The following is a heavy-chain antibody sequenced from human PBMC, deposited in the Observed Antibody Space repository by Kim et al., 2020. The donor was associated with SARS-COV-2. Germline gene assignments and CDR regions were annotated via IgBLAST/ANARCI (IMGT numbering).Heavy chain of an antibody. Sequence: GGSLRLSCAASGFTFNVRWMHWVRQAPGKGLVWVSRILADVSETTYADSVKGRFTISRDNARNTVYLQMNSLRAEDTAVYYCTRDDSFGMDVWGQGTTVT. CDR3: TRDDSFGMDV. CDR1: GFTFNVRW. J-gene: IGHJ6*02. V-gene: IGHV3-74*01. CDR2: ILADVSET.